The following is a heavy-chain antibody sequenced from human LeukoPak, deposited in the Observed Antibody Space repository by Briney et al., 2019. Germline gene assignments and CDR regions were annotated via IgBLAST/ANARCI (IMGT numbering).Heavy chain of an antibody. CDR3: ATFNVY. CDR1: GFTFSSYE. Sequence: GGSLRLSCAASGFTFSSYEMNWVRQAPGKGLEWVSYISTTGSPIYYTDSVKGRFTISRDNARNSLYLQMDSLRAEDTAVYYCATFNVYWGQGTLVTVSS. V-gene: IGHV3-48*03. CDR2: ISTTGSPI. J-gene: IGHJ4*02.